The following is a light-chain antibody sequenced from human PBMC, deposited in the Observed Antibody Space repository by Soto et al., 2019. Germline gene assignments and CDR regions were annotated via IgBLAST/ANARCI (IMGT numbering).Light chain of an antibody. Sequence: QSVLTQPASVSGSPGESITISCTGTSSDVGANNYDSSYQQHPGKAPKLMIYDVSNRPSGVSNRFSGSKSGNTASLTISGLQAEDEADYYGSSYTSTNSLFGGGTKVTVL. CDR2: DVS. V-gene: IGLV2-14*03. CDR1: SSDVGANNY. CDR3: SSYTSTNSL. J-gene: IGLJ2*01.